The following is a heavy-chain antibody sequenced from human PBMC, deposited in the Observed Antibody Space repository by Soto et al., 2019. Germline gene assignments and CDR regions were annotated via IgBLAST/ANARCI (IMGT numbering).Heavy chain of an antibody. CDR1: GGTVNTYN. D-gene: IGHD3-22*01. CDR3: AGDPDSHYNDSHASSYP. J-gene: IGHJ5*02. CDR2: IIPIIGII. V-gene: IGHV1-69*08. Sequence: QVQLVQSGAEVKKPGSSVMVSCNASGGTVNTYNITWVRQAPGQGLEWMGRIIPIIGIINDAQKFQGRVTITADKFTGTAYMELTRLRSDDTAVYYCAGDPDSHYNDSHASSYPWGQGTLVTVCS.